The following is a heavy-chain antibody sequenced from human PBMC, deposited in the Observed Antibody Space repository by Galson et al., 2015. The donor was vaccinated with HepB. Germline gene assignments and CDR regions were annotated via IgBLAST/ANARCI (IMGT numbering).Heavy chain of an antibody. D-gene: IGHD1-26*01. V-gene: IGHV3-30-3*01. CDR2: ISFDGTDK. CDR3: ARSLGGSYPFFDL. Sequence: SLRLSCAASGFRFSSYAMHWVRQGPDKGLEWVSLISFDGTDKHYADSVKGRFTISRDSSILYLQMNSLRAEDTAVYYCARSLGGSYPFFDLWGPGALVSVSS. J-gene: IGHJ4*02. CDR1: GFRFSSYA.